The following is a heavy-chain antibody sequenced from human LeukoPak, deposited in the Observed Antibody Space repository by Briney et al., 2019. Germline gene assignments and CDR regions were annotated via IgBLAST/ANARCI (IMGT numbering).Heavy chain of an antibody. Sequence: PSETLSLTCTVSGGSISRNYWSWIRQPPGKGLEWIGYIYCSGSTNCNPSLKSRVTISVDTSRNQFSLKVTSVAAADTAVYYCARGWDSAMVPFDYWGQGTLVTVSS. CDR2: IYCSGST. CDR3: ARGWDSAMVPFDY. CDR1: GGSISRNY. D-gene: IGHD5-18*01. J-gene: IGHJ4*02. V-gene: IGHV4-59*01.